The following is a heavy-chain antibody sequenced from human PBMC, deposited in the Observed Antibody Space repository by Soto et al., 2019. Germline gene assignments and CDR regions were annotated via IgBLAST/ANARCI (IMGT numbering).Heavy chain of an antibody. CDR3: VRVFDTYYFDL. Sequence: PWVLLRVSCAAAGGTCVDYGMSCVSQAPGKGLEWVSAISGSGGSTYYADSVKGRFTTSRDNSKKTLYLQMNSLRAEDTAVYYCVRVFDTYYFDLWGQGNMVTVSS. CDR2: ISGSGGST. V-gene: IGHV3-23*01. D-gene: IGHD3-9*01. CDR1: GGTCVDYG. J-gene: IGHJ4*02.